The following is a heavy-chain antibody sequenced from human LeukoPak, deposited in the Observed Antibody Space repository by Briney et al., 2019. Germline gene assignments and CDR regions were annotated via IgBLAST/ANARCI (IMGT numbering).Heavy chain of an antibody. J-gene: IGHJ4*02. CDR1: GYTFTGYY. CDR2: INPNSGGT. Sequence: ASVTVSCKASGYTFTGYYMHWVRQAPGQGLEWMGWINPNSGGTNYAQKFQGWVTMTRDTSISTAYMELSRLRSDDTAVYYCARGAIQLWLMGGGYFDYWGQGTLVTVSS. CDR3: ARGAIQLWLMGGGYFDY. V-gene: IGHV1-2*04. D-gene: IGHD5-18*01.